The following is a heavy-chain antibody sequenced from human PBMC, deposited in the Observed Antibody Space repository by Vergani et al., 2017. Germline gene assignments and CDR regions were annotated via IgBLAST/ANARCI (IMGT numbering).Heavy chain of an antibody. CDR3: ARVFRYQLLSYAFDI. Sequence: EVQLVESGGGLVQPGGSLRLSCAASGFTFSSYSMNWVRQAPGKGLEWVSSISSSSSYIYYADSVKGRFTISRDNAKNSLYLQMNSLRAEDTAVYYCARVFRYQLLSYAFDIWGQGTMVTVSS. V-gene: IGHV3-21*01. CDR2: ISSSSSYI. D-gene: IGHD2-2*01. CDR1: GFTFSSYS. J-gene: IGHJ3*02.